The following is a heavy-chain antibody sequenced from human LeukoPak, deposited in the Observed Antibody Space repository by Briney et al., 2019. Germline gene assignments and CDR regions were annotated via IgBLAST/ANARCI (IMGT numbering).Heavy chain of an antibody. J-gene: IGHJ4*02. CDR2: IYYSGST. Sequence: SQTLSLTCTVSGVSISSGGYYWSWIRQHTGMGLEWVVYIYYSGSTYYNPSRKSRVTISVDTSKNQCSLKLSSVTAADTAAYYCARVRDYSNYGPIFDYWGQGTLVTVSS. CDR1: GVSISSGGYY. D-gene: IGHD4-11*01. V-gene: IGHV4-31*03. CDR3: ARVRDYSNYGPIFDY.